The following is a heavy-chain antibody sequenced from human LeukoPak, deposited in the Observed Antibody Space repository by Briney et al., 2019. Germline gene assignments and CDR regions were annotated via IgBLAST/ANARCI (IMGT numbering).Heavy chain of an antibody. CDR1: GGSISNYY. J-gene: IGHJ3*02. CDR3: ARPYYYGSGSYAFDI. CDR2: IYYSGST. V-gene: IGHV4-59*01. Sequence: SETLSLTCTVSGGSISNYYWSWIRQPPGKGLEWIGYIYYSGSTNYNPSLKSRVTISVDTSKNHFSLKLSSVTAADTAVYYCARPYYYGSGSYAFDIWGQGTMVTVSS. D-gene: IGHD3-10*01.